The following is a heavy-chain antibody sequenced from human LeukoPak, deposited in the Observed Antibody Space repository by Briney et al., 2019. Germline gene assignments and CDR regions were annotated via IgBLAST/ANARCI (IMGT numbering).Heavy chain of an antibody. Sequence: GGSLRLSCAASGFTFSSYGMHWVRQAPGKGLEWVAFIRYDGSNKYYADSVKGRFTISRDNSKNTLYLQMKSLRDDDTAVYYCAKSRSGYALFDYWGQGTLVTVSS. CDR1: GFTFSSYG. J-gene: IGHJ4*02. V-gene: IGHV3-30*02. CDR2: IRYDGSNK. CDR3: AKSRSGYALFDY. D-gene: IGHD5-12*01.